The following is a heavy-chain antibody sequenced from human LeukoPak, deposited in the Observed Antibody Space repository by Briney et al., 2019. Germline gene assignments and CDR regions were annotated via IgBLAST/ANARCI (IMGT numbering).Heavy chain of an antibody. V-gene: IGHV3-20*04. D-gene: IGHD6-13*01. CDR3: ARGGIAAAGTSAFDI. CDR1: GFTFDDYG. J-gene: IGHJ3*02. Sequence: PGGSLRLSCAASGFTFDDYGMSWVRQAPGKGLEWVSGINWNGGSTGYADSVKGRFTISRDNAKNSLYLQMNSLRAEDTALYYCARGGIAAAGTSAFDIWGQGTMVTVSS. CDR2: INWNGGST.